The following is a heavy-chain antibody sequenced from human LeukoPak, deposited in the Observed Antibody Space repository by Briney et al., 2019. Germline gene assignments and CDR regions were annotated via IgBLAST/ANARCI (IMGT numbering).Heavy chain of an antibody. Sequence: GESLQISCMGTGYSFTSYSSGGVRQIPGKGLEGMGIIYPGDSDTRNSPSFQGQVTISANKAISTAYLQWSSLHASDTGMFYCAKALSREPGALYYFDYWGQGTLVTVSS. CDR1: GYSFTSYS. V-gene: IGHV5-51*01. D-gene: IGHD1-14*01. J-gene: IGHJ4*02. CDR3: AKALSREPGALYYFDY. CDR2: IYPGDSDT.